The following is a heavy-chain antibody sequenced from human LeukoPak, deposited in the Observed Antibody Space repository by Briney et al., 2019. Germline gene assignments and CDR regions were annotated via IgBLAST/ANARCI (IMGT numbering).Heavy chain of an antibody. CDR2: IYPGDSDT. CDR1: GYSFTSYW. J-gene: IGHJ4*02. CDR3: ASVRIAAGYYFDY. Sequence: GESPKISCKGSGYSFTSYWIGWVRQMPGKGLEWMGIIYPGDSDTRYSPSFQGQVTISADKSISTAYLQWSSLKASDTAMYYCASVRIAAGYYFDYWGQGTLVTVSS. D-gene: IGHD6-13*01. V-gene: IGHV5-51*01.